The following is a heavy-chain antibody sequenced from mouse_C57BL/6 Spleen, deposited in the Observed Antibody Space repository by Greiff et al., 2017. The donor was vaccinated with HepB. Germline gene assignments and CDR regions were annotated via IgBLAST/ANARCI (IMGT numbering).Heavy chain of an antibody. Sequence: VQLQQPGAELVRPGASVKLSCKASGYTFTDYYINWVKQRPGQGLEWIGRIYPGSGNTNYNEKFKGKATLTAEKSSSTAYMQLSSLTSEDSAVYFCARSGDGYAMDYWGQGTTVTVSS. D-gene: IGHD2-3*01. V-gene: IGHV1-76*01. CDR1: GYTFTDYY. CDR3: ARSGDGYAMDY. CDR2: IYPGSGNT. J-gene: IGHJ4*01.